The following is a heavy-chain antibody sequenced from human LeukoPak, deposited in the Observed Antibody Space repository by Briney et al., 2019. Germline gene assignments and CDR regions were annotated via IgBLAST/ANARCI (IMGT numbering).Heavy chain of an antibody. D-gene: IGHD6-19*01. CDR1: GYTFTSYA. V-gene: IGHV1-3*01. J-gene: IGHJ4*02. Sequence: GASVKVSCKASGYTFTSYAMHWVRQAPGQRLEWMGWINAGNGNTKYSQKFQGRVTITRDTSASTAYMELSSLRSEDTTVYYCARDVSVAGPTRHDYWGQGTLVTVSS. CDR2: INAGNGNT. CDR3: ARDVSVAGPTRHDY.